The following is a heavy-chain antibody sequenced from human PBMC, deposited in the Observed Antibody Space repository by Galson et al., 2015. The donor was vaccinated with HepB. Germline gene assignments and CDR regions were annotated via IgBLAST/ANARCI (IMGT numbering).Heavy chain of an antibody. CDR1: GFTFSSYR. J-gene: IGHJ5*02. CDR2: IKSDGSST. V-gene: IGHV3-74*01. D-gene: IGHD1-1*01. Sequence: SLRLSCAASGFTFSSYRMHWVRQAPGKGLVWVSRIKSDGSSTSGTTYADSVKGRFTISRDNAKNTLYLQMNSLRAEDTAVYYCARGHTNSWNGWFDPWGQGTLVTVSS. CDR3: ARGHTNSWNGWFDP.